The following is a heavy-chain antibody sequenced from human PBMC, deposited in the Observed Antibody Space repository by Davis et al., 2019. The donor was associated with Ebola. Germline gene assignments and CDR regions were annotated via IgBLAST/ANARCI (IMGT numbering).Heavy chain of an antibody. V-gene: IGHV3-23*01. Sequence: PAGSLSLSCAASGFLFTSNSMAWVRQAPGKGLQWISAVSISGDDTYYADSVKGRFTMSRDNSKSTGYLQVTSPRAEDTAGYYCGKLDGRGHFESWDQGTLVTVSS. CDR2: VSISGDDT. D-gene: IGHD3-10*01. CDR1: GFLFTSNS. CDR3: GKLDGRGHFES. J-gene: IGHJ4*02.